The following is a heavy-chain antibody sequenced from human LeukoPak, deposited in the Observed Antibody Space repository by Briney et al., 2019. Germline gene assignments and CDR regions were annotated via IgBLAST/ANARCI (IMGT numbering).Heavy chain of an antibody. D-gene: IGHD3-10*01. Sequence: PGGSLRLSCAASGFTFSSYGMHWVRQAPGKGLEWVAVIWYDGSNKYYADSVKGRFTISRDNSKNTLYLQMNSLRAEDTAVYYCAREDYYGSGSPWGQGTLVTVSS. CDR1: GFTFSSYG. V-gene: IGHV3-33*01. CDR2: IWYDGSNK. J-gene: IGHJ5*02. CDR3: AREDYYGSGSP.